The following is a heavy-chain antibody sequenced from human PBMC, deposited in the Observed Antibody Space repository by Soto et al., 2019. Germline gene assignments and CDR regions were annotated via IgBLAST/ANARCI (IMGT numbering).Heavy chain of an antibody. J-gene: IGHJ5*02. CDR2: ISGSGGST. Sequence: EVQLLESGGGLVQPGGSLRLSCAASGFTFSSYAMSWVRQAPGKGLEWVSAISGSGGSTYYADSVKGRFTISRDNSKNSLYLQMNSLRDEDTAVYYCARDGSPDYGDYGGWFDPWGQGTLVTVSS. D-gene: IGHD4-17*01. CDR3: ARDGSPDYGDYGGWFDP. CDR1: GFTFSSYA. V-gene: IGHV3-23*01.